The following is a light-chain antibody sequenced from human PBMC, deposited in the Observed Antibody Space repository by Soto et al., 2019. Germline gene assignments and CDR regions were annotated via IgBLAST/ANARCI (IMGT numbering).Light chain of an antibody. CDR1: QSVNTY. CDR3: QQRQNWPPLT. CDR2: DAS. V-gene: IGKV3-11*01. J-gene: IGKJ4*01. Sequence: VLTQSPATLSLSPGERATLSCRASQSVNTYLAWYQQRPGQAPRLLIYDASNRAAGIPARFSGSGSGTDFTITISSLEPEDFAVYYCQQRQNWPPLTFGGGAVVEIK.